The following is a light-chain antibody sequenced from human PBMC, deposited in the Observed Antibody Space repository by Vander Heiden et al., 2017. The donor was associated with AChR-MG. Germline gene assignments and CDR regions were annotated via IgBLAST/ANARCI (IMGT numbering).Light chain of an antibody. CDR2: DVS. CDR1: SSDGGGYNY. CDR3: CSYAGSYAYV. Sequence: QSALTQPRSVSGSPGQSVAISCTGTSSDGGGYNYVSWSQQHPGKAPKLMIYDVSKRPSGVPDRFSGSKSGNTASLTISGLQAEDEADYYCCSYAGSYAYVFGTGTKVTVL. J-gene: IGLJ1*01. V-gene: IGLV2-11*01.